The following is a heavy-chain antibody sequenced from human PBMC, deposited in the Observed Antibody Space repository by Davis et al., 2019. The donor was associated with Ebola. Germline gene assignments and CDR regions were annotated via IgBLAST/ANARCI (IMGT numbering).Heavy chain of an antibody. CDR1: GGSISSYY. V-gene: IGHV4-59*12. CDR3: ARGDQGYFDY. Sequence: PSETLSLTCTVSGGSISSYYWSWIRQPPGKGLEWIGYIYYSGSTNYNPSLKSRVTISVDTSKNQFSLKLSSVTAADTAVYYCARGDQGYFDYWGQGTLVTVSS. CDR2: IYYSGST. D-gene: IGHD2-2*01. J-gene: IGHJ4*02.